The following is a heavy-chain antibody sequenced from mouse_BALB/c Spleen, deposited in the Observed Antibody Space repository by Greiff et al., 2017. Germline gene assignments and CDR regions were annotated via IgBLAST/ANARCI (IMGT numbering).Heavy chain of an antibody. CDR2: IDPETGGT. CDR3: TRRIYYGTHWYFDV. V-gene: IGHV1-15*01. CDR1: GYTFTDYE. Sequence: QVQLKESGAELVRPGASVTLSCKAPGYTFTDYEMHWVKQTPVHGLEWIGAIDPETGGTAYNQKFKGKATLTADKSSSTAYMELRSLTSEDSAVYYCTRRIYYGTHWYFDVWGAGTTVTVSS. J-gene: IGHJ1*01. D-gene: IGHD2-1*01.